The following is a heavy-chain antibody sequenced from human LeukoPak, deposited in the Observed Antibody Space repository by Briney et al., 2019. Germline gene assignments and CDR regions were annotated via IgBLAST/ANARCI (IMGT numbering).Heavy chain of an antibody. J-gene: IGHJ4*02. Sequence: PSETLSLTCTVSGASISSYYWSWIRQSPGKGLEWIGYIYYSGNTNYNPSLKSRVTISVDTSKNQFSLKLSSVTAADTAVYYRASSRPDGYNYLGYWGQGTLVTVSS. D-gene: IGHD5-24*01. V-gene: IGHV4-59*08. CDR2: IYYSGNT. CDR3: ASSRPDGYNYLGY. CDR1: GASISSYY.